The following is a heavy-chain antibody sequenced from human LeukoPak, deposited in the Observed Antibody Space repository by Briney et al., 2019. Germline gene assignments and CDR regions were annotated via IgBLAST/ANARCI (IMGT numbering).Heavy chain of an antibody. Sequence: GGSLRLSCAASEFTVSSNYMSWVRQAPGKGLEWVSVIYSGGSTYYADSVKGRFTISRDNSKNTLYLQMNSLRAEDTAVYYCAREGLGGFYYYMDVWGKGTTVTVSS. CDR1: EFTVSSNY. CDR2: IYSGGST. CDR3: AREGLGGFYYYMDV. V-gene: IGHV3-66*02. D-gene: IGHD3-10*01. J-gene: IGHJ6*03.